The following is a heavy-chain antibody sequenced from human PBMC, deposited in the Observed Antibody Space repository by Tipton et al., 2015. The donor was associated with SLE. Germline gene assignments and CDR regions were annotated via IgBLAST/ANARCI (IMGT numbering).Heavy chain of an antibody. Sequence: LSLTCAASGFIFSDHYMDWVRQAPGKGLEWVGRTRNKVNSHTTEYAASVKGRFTISRDDSEHSLYLQMNSLKTEDTAVYYCVARRYDYRHFDYWGQGILVTVSS. D-gene: IGHD5-12*01. V-gene: IGHV3-72*01. CDR3: VARRYDYRHFDY. CDR2: TRNKVNSHTT. CDR1: GFIFSDHY. J-gene: IGHJ4*02.